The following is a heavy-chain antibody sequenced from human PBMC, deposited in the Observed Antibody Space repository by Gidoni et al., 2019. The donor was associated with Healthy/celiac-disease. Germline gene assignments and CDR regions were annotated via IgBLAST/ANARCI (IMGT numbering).Heavy chain of an antibody. V-gene: IGHV7-4-1*02. D-gene: IGHD3-22*01. CDR2: INTNTGNP. Sequence: QVQLVQSGSELKKPGASVKVYCKASGYTLTSHAMNWVRQAPGQGLEWMGWINTNTGNPTYAQGFTGRFVFSLDTSVSTAYLQISSLKAEDTAVYYCARVPYYYDSSGSYHPDYWGQGTLVTVSS. J-gene: IGHJ4*02. CDR1: GYTLTSHA. CDR3: ARVPYYYDSSGSYHPDY.